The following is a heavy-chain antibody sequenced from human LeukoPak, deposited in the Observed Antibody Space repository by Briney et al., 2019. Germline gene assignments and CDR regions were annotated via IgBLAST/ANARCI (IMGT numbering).Heavy chain of an antibody. Sequence: SETLSFACAVSGGSISSGGYSWSWIRQPPGKGLEWIGYIYHSGSTYYNPSLKSRVTISVDRSKNQFSLKLSSVTAADTAVYYCARGNLGAQFGESEYYFDYWGQGTLVTVSS. CDR3: ARGNLGAQFGESEYYFDY. D-gene: IGHD3-10*01. CDR1: GGSISSGGYS. V-gene: IGHV4-30-2*01. CDR2: IYHSGST. J-gene: IGHJ4*02.